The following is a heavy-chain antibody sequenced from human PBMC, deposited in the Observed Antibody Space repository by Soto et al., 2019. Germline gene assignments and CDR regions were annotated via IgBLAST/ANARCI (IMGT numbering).Heavy chain of an antibody. CDR3: AKDLEFLEWLYH. CDR2: ISGSGGST. Sequence: RLSCAASGFTFSSYAMSWVRQAPGKGLEWVSAISGSGGSTYYADSVKGRFTISRDNSKNTLYLQMNSLRAEETAVYYCAKDLEFLEWLYHWGQGTLVTVSS. V-gene: IGHV3-23*01. D-gene: IGHD3-3*02. CDR1: GFTFSSYA. J-gene: IGHJ5*02.